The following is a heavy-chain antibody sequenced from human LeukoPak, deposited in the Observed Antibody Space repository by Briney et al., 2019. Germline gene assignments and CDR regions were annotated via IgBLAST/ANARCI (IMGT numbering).Heavy chain of an antibody. CDR1: RFTFSSYA. J-gene: IGHJ4*02. CDR2: IKEDGRQA. V-gene: IGHV3-7*01. D-gene: IGHD4-23*01. Sequence: GGSLRLSCAASRFTFSSYAMTWVRQAPGRGLEWVASIKEDGRQAYYMDSVKDRFTISRDNSKKSLYLQMNSLRIEDTAVYYCVREWYDYGGDSEGYWGQGTLVSVSS. CDR3: VREWYDYGGDSEGY.